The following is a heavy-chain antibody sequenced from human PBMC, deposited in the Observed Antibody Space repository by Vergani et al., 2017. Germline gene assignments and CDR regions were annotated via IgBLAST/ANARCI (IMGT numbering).Heavy chain of an antibody. V-gene: IGHV4-30-4*08. J-gene: IGHJ4*02. Sequence: QVHLQESGPGLVKSSQTLSLTCTVSGVSFRSADYYWSWIRQAPGKGLGWIGYIYHSGSTSYNPSLKSRVSMSVETSKNQFSLNLRSVTAADTAIYYCARIGPYFHDSRIDYWGQGRLVTVSS. CDR2: IYHSGST. CDR1: GVSFRSADYY. CDR3: ARIGPYFHDSRIDY. D-gene: IGHD3-22*01.